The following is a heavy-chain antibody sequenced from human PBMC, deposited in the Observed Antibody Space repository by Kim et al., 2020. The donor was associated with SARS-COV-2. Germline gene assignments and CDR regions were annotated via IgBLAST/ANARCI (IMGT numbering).Heavy chain of an antibody. CDR2: ISSSSSYI. CDR1: GFTFSSYS. D-gene: IGHD3-10*01. Sequence: GGSLRLSCAASGFTFSSYSMNWVRQAPGKGLEWVSSISSSSSYIYYADSVKGRFTISRDNAKNSLYLQMNSLRAEDTAVYYCARKRGVYYGSVGDLGWFDPCGQGTLVTVSS. CDR3: ARKRGVYYGSVGDLGWFDP. J-gene: IGHJ5*02. V-gene: IGHV3-21*01.